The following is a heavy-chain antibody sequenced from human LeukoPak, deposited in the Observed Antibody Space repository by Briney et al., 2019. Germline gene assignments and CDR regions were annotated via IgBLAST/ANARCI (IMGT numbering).Heavy chain of an antibody. CDR3: ARDHILAVVAATHTFDY. J-gene: IGHJ4*02. CDR2: INPNSGGT. Sequence: ASVKVSCKASGYTFTGYYMHWVRQAPGQGLEWMGWINPNSGGTKYAQKFQGRVTLTRDTSGSTAYMEVTSLRSDDTAVYYCARDHILAVVAATHTFDYWGQGTLVTVSS. CDR1: GYTFTGYY. V-gene: IGHV1-2*02. D-gene: IGHD2-15*01.